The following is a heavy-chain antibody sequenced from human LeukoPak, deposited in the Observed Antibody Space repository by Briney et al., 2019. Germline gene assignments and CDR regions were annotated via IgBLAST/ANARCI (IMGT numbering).Heavy chain of an antibody. CDR1: GFTVSSNY. CDR2: IYSGGST. CDR3: ARVGDYYYYYMDV. J-gene: IGHJ6*03. Sequence: GGSPRLSCAASGFTVSSNYMSWVRQAPGKGLEWVSVIYSGGSTYYADSVKGRFTISRDNSKNTLYLQMNSLRAEDTAVYYCARVGDYYYYYMDVWGKGTTVTVSS. V-gene: IGHV3-53*01.